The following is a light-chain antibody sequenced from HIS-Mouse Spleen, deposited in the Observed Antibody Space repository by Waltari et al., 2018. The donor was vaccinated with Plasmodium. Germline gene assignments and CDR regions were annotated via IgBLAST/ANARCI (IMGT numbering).Light chain of an antibody. CDR2: EDS. Sequence: SSELTQPPSVSVSPGQTARITCTGDALPKKYAYWYQQKPGQAPVLVIYEDSKRPTGIPERFSGSSSGTMATLTISGAQVEDEADYYCYSTDSSGNHRVFGGGTKLTVL. J-gene: IGLJ3*02. CDR1: ALPKKY. CDR3: YSTDSSGNHRV. V-gene: IGLV3-10*01.